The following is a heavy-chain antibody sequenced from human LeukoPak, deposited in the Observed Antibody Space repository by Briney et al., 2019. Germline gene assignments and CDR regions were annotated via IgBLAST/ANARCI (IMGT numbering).Heavy chain of an antibody. D-gene: IGHD4-11*01. CDR3: ARRAPTVTYYYYYYMDV. V-gene: IGHV3-53*01. CDR2: IDSGGST. J-gene: IGHJ6*03. CDR1: GFTVSSNY. Sequence: PGGSLRLSCAASGFTVSSNYMTWVRQAPGKGLQRVSLIDSGGSTYFADSVKGRFTISRDTSKNTLYLQMNSLRAEDTAVYYCARRAPTVTYYYYYYMDVWGKGTTVTASS.